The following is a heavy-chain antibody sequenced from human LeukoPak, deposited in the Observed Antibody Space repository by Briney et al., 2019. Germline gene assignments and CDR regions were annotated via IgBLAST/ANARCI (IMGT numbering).Heavy chain of an antibody. D-gene: IGHD6-19*01. Sequence: SETLSLTCTVSGGSISSYYWSWIRQPPGKGLEWIAYISDIGSTYYNPSLKSRVTISVDTSKNQFSLKLSSVTAADTAVYYCARHQYSSGWFDYWGQGTLVTVSS. CDR3: ARHQYSSGWFDY. J-gene: IGHJ4*02. V-gene: IGHV4-59*08. CDR1: GGSISSYY. CDR2: ISDIGST.